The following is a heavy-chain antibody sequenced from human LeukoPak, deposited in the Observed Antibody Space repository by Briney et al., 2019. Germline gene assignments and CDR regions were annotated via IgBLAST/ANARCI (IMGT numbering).Heavy chain of an antibody. CDR1: GFTFSDYY. Sequence: GGSLRLSCAASGFTFSDYYMTWIRQAPGKGLEWVSYISSSGITIYYADSVKGRFTISRDNAKKSLYLEMNSLKAEDTAVYYCAKGGDYEIYYYYYYMDVWGKGTTVTVSS. CDR2: ISSSGITI. V-gene: IGHV3-11*01. CDR3: AKGGDYEIYYYYYYMDV. J-gene: IGHJ6*03. D-gene: IGHD4-17*01.